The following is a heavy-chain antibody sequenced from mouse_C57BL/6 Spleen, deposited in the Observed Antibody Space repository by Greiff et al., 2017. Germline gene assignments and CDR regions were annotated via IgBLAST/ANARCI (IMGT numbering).Heavy chain of an antibody. V-gene: IGHV1-15*01. CDR2: IDPETGGT. CDR3: TKGGWLRYYAMDY. J-gene: IGHJ4*01. D-gene: IGHD2-2*01. Sequence: QVQLQQSGAELVRPGASVTLSCKASGYTFTDYEMHWVKQTPVHGLEWIGAIDPETGGTAYNQKFKGKAILTADKSSSTAYMELRSLTSEDSAVYYCTKGGWLRYYAMDYWGQGTSVTVSS. CDR1: GYTFTDYE.